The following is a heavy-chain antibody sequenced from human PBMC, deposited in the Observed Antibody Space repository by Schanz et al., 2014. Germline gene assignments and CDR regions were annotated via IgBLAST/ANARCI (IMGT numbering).Heavy chain of an antibody. CDR1: GFIFGSSV. Sequence: EVQLLESGGGLVQPGGSLRLSCAASGFIFGSSVMAWVRQAPGKGLVWVARINSVGRNTDYADSVTGRFTISRDNAKNTLYLQMNTLRAEDTAVYYCARKMKLGVYGGKGHESLDIWGQGTMVTVSS. D-gene: IGHD4-17*01. V-gene: IGHV3-74*02. CDR3: ARKMKLGVYGGKGHESLDI. CDR2: INSVGRNT. J-gene: IGHJ3*02.